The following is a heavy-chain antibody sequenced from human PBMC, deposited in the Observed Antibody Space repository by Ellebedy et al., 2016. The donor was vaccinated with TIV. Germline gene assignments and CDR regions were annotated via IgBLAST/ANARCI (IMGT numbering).Heavy chain of an antibody. J-gene: IGHJ4*02. V-gene: IGHV5-51*01. CDR3: ARVAGPGRMDFDY. CDR1: GYRFGSYW. D-gene: IGHD6-13*01. CDR2: IYPGDSDS. Sequence: KVSCKGSGYRFGSYWIAWVRQMPGKGLEWMATIYPGDSDSRHSPALEGRVTISADKSINTAHLQWSSLEASDTAIYYCARVAGPGRMDFDYWGQGTLVTVSS.